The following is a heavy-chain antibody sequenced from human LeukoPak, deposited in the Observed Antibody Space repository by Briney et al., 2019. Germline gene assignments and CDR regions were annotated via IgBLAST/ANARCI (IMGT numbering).Heavy chain of an antibody. CDR1: GGTFSSYT. V-gene: IGHV1-69*02. D-gene: IGHD3-22*01. Sequence: SVKVSCKASGGTFSSYTISWVRQAPGQGLEWMGRIIPILGIANYAQKFQGRVTITAAKSTSTAYMELSSLRSEDTAVYYCASNYYDSSGPDIYFDYWGQGTLVTVSS. CDR2: IIPILGIA. J-gene: IGHJ4*02. CDR3: ASNYYDSSGPDIYFDY.